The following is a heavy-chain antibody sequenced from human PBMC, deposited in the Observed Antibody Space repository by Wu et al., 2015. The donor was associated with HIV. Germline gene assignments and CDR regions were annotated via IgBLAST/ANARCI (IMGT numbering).Heavy chain of an antibody. CDR2: IIPMFGTA. Sequence: QVQLVQSGAEVKKPGSSVKVSCKASGGTFSSYAISWVRQAPGQGLEWMGGIIPMFGTANYAQKFQGRVTITTDESTSTAYMELTSLRSEDTAVYYCAREGVGATFWNYWGQGTLVTVSS. CDR3: AREGVGATFWNY. D-gene: IGHD1-26*01. CDR1: GGTFSSYA. J-gene: IGHJ4*02. V-gene: IGHV1-69*05.